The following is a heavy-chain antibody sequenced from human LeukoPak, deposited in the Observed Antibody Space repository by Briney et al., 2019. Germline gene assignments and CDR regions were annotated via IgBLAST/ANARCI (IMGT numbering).Heavy chain of an antibody. Sequence: GGSLRLSCAAPGFTFSSYSMNWVRQAPGKGLEWVSSISSSSSYIYYADSVKGRFTISRDNAKNSLYLQMNSLRAEDTAVYYCARDYSSESWFDPWGQGTLVTVSS. CDR3: ARDYSSESWFDP. J-gene: IGHJ5*02. D-gene: IGHD6-19*01. V-gene: IGHV3-21*01. CDR1: GFTFSSYS. CDR2: ISSSSSYI.